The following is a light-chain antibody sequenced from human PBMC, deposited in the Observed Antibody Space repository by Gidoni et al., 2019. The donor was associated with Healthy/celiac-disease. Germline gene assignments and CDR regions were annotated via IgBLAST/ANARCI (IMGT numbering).Light chain of an antibody. CDR2: KVS. Sequence: DVVVTQSPLSLPVTLGQPASISCRASQSLVYSDGNTYLNWFQQRPGQSPRRLIYKVSNRDSGVPDRLSGSGSGTDFTLKISRVEAEDVGVYYCMQGTHWPPNTFGQGTKLEIK. V-gene: IGKV2-30*01. CDR3: MQGTHWPPNT. CDR1: QSLVYSDGNTY. J-gene: IGKJ2*01.